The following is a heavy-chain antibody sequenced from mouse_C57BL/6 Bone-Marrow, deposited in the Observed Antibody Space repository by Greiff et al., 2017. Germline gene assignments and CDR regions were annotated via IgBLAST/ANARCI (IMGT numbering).Heavy chain of an antibody. D-gene: IGHD2-12*01. V-gene: IGHV5-6*01. CDR1: GFTFSSYG. CDR3: ARTYVWYFDV. Sequence: EVKLVESGGDLVKPGGSLKLSCAASGFTFSSYGMSWVRQTPDKRLEWVATISSGGSYTYYPDSVKGRFTISRDNAKNTLYLQMSSLKSEDTAMYYCARTYVWYFDVWGTGTTVTVSS. J-gene: IGHJ1*03. CDR2: ISSGGSYT.